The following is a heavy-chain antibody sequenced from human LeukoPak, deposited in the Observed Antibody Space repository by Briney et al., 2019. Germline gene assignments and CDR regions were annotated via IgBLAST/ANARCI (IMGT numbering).Heavy chain of an antibody. V-gene: IGHV1-18*01. CDR2: ISAYNGNT. D-gene: IGHD3-16*01. CDR3: ARGLVWESYYYYMDV. Sequence: GASVKVSCKASGYTFTSYGISWVRQAPGQGLEWMGWISAYNGNTNYAQKLQGRVTMTTDTSTSTAYMELSSLRSEDTAVYYCARGLVWESYYYYMDVWGKGTTVTVSS. CDR1: GYTFTSYG. J-gene: IGHJ6*03.